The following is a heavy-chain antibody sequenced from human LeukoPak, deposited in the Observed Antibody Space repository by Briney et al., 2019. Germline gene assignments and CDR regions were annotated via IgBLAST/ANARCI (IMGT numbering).Heavy chain of an antibody. D-gene: IGHD2-21*02. Sequence: GGSLRLSCAASGFTFSTYNMNWVRQAPGKGLEWVSYISSSGITVLYADSVKGRFTISRDNAKNSLYLQMNSLRDDDTAVYHCARLCCSGDCSSSDFWGQGTLVTVSS. V-gene: IGHV3-48*02. J-gene: IGHJ4*02. CDR2: ISSSGITV. CDR1: GFTFSTYN. CDR3: ARLCCSGDCSSSDF.